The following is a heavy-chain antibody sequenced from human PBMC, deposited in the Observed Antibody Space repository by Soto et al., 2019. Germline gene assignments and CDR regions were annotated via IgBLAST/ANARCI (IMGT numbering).Heavy chain of an antibody. CDR2: IYWDDAK. Sequence: QITLKESGPTLVKPTQTLTLTCTFSGFSLSTSGVGVGWIRQPPGKALEWVALIYWDDAKEYSPSLKSRVTTPKDTSKNQVAPTTPYMAPVDTATYFFAHKGGGDRILDYWGQGTLVTVSS. CDR1: GFSLSTSGVG. V-gene: IGHV2-5*02. CDR3: AHKGGGDRILDY. J-gene: IGHJ4*02. D-gene: IGHD3-16*01.